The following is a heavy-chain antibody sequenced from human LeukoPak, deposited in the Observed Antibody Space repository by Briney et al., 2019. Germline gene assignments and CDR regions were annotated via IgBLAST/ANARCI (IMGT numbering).Heavy chain of an antibody. J-gene: IGHJ4*02. CDR1: GDSISTSNYY. CDR2: IYYNGIT. V-gene: IGHV4-39*01. Sequence: SETLSLTCTVSGDSISTSNYYWGWIRQSPGKGLEWLGSIYYNGITHYNPSLKRRVTIYVDTSRNQLSLHVFSVTAADTAVFYCARSDYYDYRQIDFWGQGTLVTVSS. D-gene: IGHD3-22*01. CDR3: ARSDYYDYRQIDF.